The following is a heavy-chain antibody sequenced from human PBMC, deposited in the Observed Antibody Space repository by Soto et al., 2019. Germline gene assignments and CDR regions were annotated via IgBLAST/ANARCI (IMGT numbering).Heavy chain of an antibody. CDR2: TIPALRKT. CDR1: GDNFKKNV. CDR3: ARGPFRPSDMDV. D-gene: IGHD3-10*01. J-gene: IGHJ6*02. V-gene: IGHV1-69*10. Sequence: GASVKVSCKTSGDNFKKNVFTWVRQAPGQGLEWMGVTIPALRKTHNIEKFQGRVTINVDEGTRTVYMDVRHLTSEDTPIYYCARGPFRPSDMDVWGQGTTVTVSS.